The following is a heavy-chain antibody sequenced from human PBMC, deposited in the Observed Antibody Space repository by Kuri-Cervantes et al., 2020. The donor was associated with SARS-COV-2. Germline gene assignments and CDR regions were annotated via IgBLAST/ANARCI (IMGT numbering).Heavy chain of an antibody. CDR3: ARGAQWNYYYYGMDV. CDR2: FDPEDGET. Sequence: GESLKISCKVSGYTLPELSVHWVRQAPGKGLEWMGGFDPEDGETAFAQKFQDRVTMTEDTSTNTVYMELSSLRSEDTAVYYCARGAQWNYYYYGMDVWGQGTTVTV. CDR1: GYTLPELS. D-gene: IGHD6-19*01. V-gene: IGHV1-24*01. J-gene: IGHJ6*02.